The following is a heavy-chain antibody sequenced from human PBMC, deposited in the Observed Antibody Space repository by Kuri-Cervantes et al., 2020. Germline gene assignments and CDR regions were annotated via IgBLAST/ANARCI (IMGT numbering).Heavy chain of an antibody. D-gene: IGHD7-27*01. CDR1: GGTFSNYA. Sequence: SVKVSCKASGGTFSNYAINWVRQAPGQGLEWMGGIIPIFGTANYAQKFQGRVTITADESTSTAYMELSSLRSEDTAVYYCARETITGDVYNYYGMDVWGQGTTVTVSS. CDR2: IIPIFGTA. J-gene: IGHJ6*02. CDR3: ARETITGDVYNYYGMDV. V-gene: IGHV1-69*13.